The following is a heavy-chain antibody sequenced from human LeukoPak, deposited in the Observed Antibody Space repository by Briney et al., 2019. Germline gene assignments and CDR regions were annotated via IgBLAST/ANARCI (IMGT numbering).Heavy chain of an antibody. D-gene: IGHD6-19*01. J-gene: IGHJ4*02. Sequence: SETLSLTCTVSGGSVRSDSYYWSWIRQPPGKGLEWIGYIYYSGSTNYNPSLKSRVTISVDTSKNQFSLKLSSVTAADTAVYYCARLYSSGWSVVDYWGQGTLVTVSS. CDR2: IYYSGST. CDR1: GGSVRSDSYY. V-gene: IGHV4-61*01. CDR3: ARLYSSGWSVVDY.